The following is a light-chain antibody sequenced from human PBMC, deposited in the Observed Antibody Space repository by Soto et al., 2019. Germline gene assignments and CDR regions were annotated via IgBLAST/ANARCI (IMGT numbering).Light chain of an antibody. Sequence: EIVLTQSPGTLSLSPGERGTLSCRASQTVSSNFLAWYQQKPGQAPRLLIFDASTRATGIPDRFSGSGSGTDFTLTISRLEPEDFAVYYCQQYGSSRTFGQGTKVDIK. V-gene: IGKV3-20*01. CDR2: DAS. CDR1: QTVSSNF. J-gene: IGKJ1*01. CDR3: QQYGSSRT.